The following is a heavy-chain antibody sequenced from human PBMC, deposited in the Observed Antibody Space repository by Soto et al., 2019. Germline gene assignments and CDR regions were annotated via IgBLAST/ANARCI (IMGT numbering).Heavy chain of an antibody. Sequence: QLQLQESGPGLVKPSETLSLTCTVSGGSISSSSYYWGWIRQPPGKGLEWIGSIYYSGSTYYNPSLKSRVTISVDTSKNQFSLKLSSVTAADTAVYYCARHPFQIAHSLWLRFWFDPWGQGTLVTVSS. D-gene: IGHD3-10*01. J-gene: IGHJ5*02. CDR3: ARHPFQIAHSLWLRFWFDP. V-gene: IGHV4-39*01. CDR2: IYYSGST. CDR1: GGSISSSSYY.